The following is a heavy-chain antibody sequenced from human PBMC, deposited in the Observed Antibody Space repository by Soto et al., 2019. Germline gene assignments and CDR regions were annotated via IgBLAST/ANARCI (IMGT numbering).Heavy chain of an antibody. CDR2: INPNSGGT. Sequence: RASVKVSCKASGYTFTGYYMHWVRQAPGQGLEWMGWINPNSGGTNYAQKFQGRVTMTRDTSISTAYMELSRLRSDDTAAYYCARDGSNYEPTDYWGQGTLVTVSS. V-gene: IGHV1-2*02. J-gene: IGHJ4*02. D-gene: IGHD4-4*01. CDR3: ARDGSNYEPTDY. CDR1: GYTFTGYY.